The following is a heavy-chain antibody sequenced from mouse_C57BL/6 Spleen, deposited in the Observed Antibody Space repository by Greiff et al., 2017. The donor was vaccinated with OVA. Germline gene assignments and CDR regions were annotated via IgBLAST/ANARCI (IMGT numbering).Heavy chain of an antibody. J-gene: IGHJ3*01. D-gene: IGHD2-4*01. CDR1: GYSIPSGYY. Sequence: EVQLQESGPGLVKPSQSLSLTCSVTGYSIPSGYYWNWIRQFPGNKLEWMGYISYDGSNNYNPSLKNRISITRDTSKNQFFLKLNSVTTEDTATYYCASYDYDWFAYWGQGTLVTVSA. V-gene: IGHV3-6*01. CDR3: ASYDYDWFAY. CDR2: ISYDGSN.